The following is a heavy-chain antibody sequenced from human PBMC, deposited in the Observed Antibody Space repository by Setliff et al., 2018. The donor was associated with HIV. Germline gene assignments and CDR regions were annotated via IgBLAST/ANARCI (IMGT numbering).Heavy chain of an antibody. CDR2: IIPIFGTA. J-gene: IGHJ6*02. CDR1: GDTFSNYA. V-gene: IGHV1-69*05. Sequence: AASVKVSCKASGDTFSNYAISWVRRAPGQGLEWMGGIIPIFGTASHAQKFQGRVTITTDESSTIAYMELSSLTSEDTAVYYCVIDEGITLRILDQNGIDVWGQGTTVTVSS. CDR3: VIDEGITLRILDQNGIDV. D-gene: IGHD3-3*01.